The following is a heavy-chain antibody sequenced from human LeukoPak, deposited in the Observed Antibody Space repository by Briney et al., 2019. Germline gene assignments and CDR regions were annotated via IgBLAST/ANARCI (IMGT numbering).Heavy chain of an antibody. Sequence: PSETLSLTCTIPNGSIRGYYWSWIRQPPGKGLEWIGYIYYSGAARYNPSLKSRVTISGDTSKNQFSLNLSSVTAADTAVYYCARVGSYSDWFDPWGQGTLVTVSS. D-gene: IGHD3-10*01. J-gene: IGHJ5*02. CDR1: NGSIRGYY. CDR2: IYYSGAA. V-gene: IGHV4-59*01. CDR3: ARVGSYSDWFDP.